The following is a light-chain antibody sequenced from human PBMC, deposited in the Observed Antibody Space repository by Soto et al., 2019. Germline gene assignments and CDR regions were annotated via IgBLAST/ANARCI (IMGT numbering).Light chain of an antibody. V-gene: IGKV3-11*01. J-gene: IGKJ2*01. Sequence: EIVLTQSPATLSLSPGERATLSCRASQSVSSYLAWYQQKPGQAPRLLIYDASTRATGIPARFSGSGSGTDFTLTISSLEPEAFAVYYCQQRSNWPPLYTFGQGTKLEIK. CDR2: DAS. CDR1: QSVSSY. CDR3: QQRSNWPPLYT.